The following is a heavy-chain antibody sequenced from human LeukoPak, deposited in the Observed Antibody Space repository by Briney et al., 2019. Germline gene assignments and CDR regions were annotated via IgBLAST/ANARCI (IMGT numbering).Heavy chain of an antibody. CDR1: GGSFSGYY. Sequence: SETLSLTCAVYGGSFSGYYWSWIRQPPGKGLEWIGEINHSGSTNYDPSLKSRVTISVDTSKNHFSLELSSVTAADTAVYFCARGRVSSSSWYSTYYYYFYMDVWGKGTTVTVSS. V-gene: IGHV4-34*01. J-gene: IGHJ6*03. D-gene: IGHD6-13*01. CDR3: ARGRVSSSSWYSTYYYYFYMDV. CDR2: INHSGST.